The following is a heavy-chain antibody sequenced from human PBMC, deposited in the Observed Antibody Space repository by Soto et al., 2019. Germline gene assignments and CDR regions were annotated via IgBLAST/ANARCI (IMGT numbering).Heavy chain of an antibody. D-gene: IGHD6-19*01. CDR1: GGTFSSYA. J-gene: IGHJ4*02. CDR3: ARDHAAVAGTSAFDY. CDR2: IIPIFGTA. Sequence: QVQLVQSGAEVKKPGSSVKVSCKASGGTFSSYAISWVRQAPGQGLAWMGGIIPIFGTATYAQKFQGRVTITADESTSTAYMELSSLRSEDTAVYYCARDHAAVAGTSAFDYWGQGTLVTVSS. V-gene: IGHV1-69*01.